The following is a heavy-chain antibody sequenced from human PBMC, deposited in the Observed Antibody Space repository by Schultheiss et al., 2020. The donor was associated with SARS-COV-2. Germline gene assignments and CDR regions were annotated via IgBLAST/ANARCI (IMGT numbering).Heavy chain of an antibody. CDR3: TSRGSSSWYKEEYFDY. CDR2: IKSKTDGGTT. Sequence: GGSLRLSCAASGLTVSNNYMSWVRQAPGKGLEWVGRIKSKTDGGTTDYAAPVKGRFTISRDDSKNTLYLQMNSLKTEDTAVYYCTSRGSSSWYKEEYFDYWGQGTLVTVSS. V-gene: IGHV3-15*01. J-gene: IGHJ4*02. D-gene: IGHD6-13*01. CDR1: GLTVSNNY.